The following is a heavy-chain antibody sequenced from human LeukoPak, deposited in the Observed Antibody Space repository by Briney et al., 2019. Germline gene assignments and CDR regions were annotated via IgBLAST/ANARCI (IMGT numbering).Heavy chain of an antibody. CDR1: GLTFSSYW. J-gene: IGHJ4*02. D-gene: IGHD6-13*01. CDR2: IKQDGSEK. V-gene: IGHV3-7*01. Sequence: GGSLRLSCAAAGLTFSSYWMSWVRQAPGKGLEWVANIKQDGSEKYYVDSVKGRFTISRDNAKNSLYLQMNSLRAEDTAVYYCASSSWYYYFDYWGQGTLVTVSS. CDR3: ASSSWYYYFDY.